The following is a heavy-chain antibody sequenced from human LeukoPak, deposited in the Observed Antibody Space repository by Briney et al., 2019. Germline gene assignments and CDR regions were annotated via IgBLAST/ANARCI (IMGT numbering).Heavy chain of an antibody. CDR1: GYTFTGYY. Sequence: ASVKVSCKASGYTFTGYYMHWVRQAPGQGLQWMGWINPGGGGTTYAQNFQGRVTMTRDTSISTVYMELSRLRSDDTAVYYCARGFGGSGSAGDYWGQGTLVTVSS. J-gene: IGHJ4*02. V-gene: IGHV1-2*02. CDR2: INPGGGGT. D-gene: IGHD1-26*01. CDR3: ARGFGGSGSAGDY.